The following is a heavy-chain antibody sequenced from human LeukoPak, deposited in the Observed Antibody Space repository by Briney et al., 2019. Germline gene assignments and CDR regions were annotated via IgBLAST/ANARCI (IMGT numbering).Heavy chain of an antibody. CDR1: GGTFSSYA. Sequence: SVKVSCKASGGTFSSYALSWVRQAPGQGLEWMGTIIPIVGIANYAQKFQGRVTITADKSTSTAYMELSSLRSEDTAVYYCAIDGEMATIYFDYWGQGTLVTVSS. CDR3: AIDGEMATIYFDY. CDR2: IIPIVGIA. V-gene: IGHV1-69*04. D-gene: IGHD5-24*01. J-gene: IGHJ4*02.